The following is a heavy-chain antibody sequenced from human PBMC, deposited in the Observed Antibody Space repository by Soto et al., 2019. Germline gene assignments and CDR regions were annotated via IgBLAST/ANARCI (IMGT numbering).Heavy chain of an antibody. J-gene: IGHJ5*01. Sequence: SETMSLTCSVSGDSISSVDYFWAWIRQPPGQALEYIGYIYKSATTYYNPSFESRVAISLDTSKSQFSLNVTSVTAADTAVYFCARGRYCLTGRCFPNWFDSWGQGTLVT. CDR1: GDSISSVDYF. CDR2: IYKSATT. D-gene: IGHD2-15*01. CDR3: ARGRYCLTGRCFPNWFDS. V-gene: IGHV4-30-4*01.